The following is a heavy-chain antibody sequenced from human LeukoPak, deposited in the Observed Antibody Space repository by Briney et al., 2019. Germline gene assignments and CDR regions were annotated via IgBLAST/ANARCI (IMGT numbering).Heavy chain of an antibody. CDR1: GFTFGDYA. Sequence: GRSLRLSCTASGFTFGDYAMIWFRQAPGKGLEWVGFIRSTAYGGTTAYAASVKGRFTISRDDSKSIAYLQMNSLKTEDTAVYYCTRGKFDSSGYGYWDEGTLVTVSS. D-gene: IGHD3-22*01. CDR3: TRGKFDSSGYGY. CDR2: IRSTAYGGTT. V-gene: IGHV3-49*03. J-gene: IGHJ4*02.